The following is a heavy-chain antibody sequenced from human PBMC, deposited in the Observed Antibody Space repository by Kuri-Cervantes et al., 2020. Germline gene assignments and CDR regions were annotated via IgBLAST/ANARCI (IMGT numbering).Heavy chain of an antibody. Sequence: SETLSLTCSVSGDSISSYYWSWIRQPAGKGLEWIGRMYTGGSTNYNPSLKSRVTISGDKSKNQFSLKLISVTAADTAVYYCAREISSTSSFLDYWGQGTLVTVSS. CDR2: MYTGGST. D-gene: IGHD2/OR15-2a*01. CDR1: GDSISSYY. CDR3: AREISSTSSFLDY. V-gene: IGHV4-4*07. J-gene: IGHJ4*02.